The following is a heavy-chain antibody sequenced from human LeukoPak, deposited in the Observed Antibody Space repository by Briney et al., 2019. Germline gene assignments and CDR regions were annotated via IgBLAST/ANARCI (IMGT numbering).Heavy chain of an antibody. D-gene: IGHD3-22*01. CDR3: AKDNYYDSSGDFDY. Sequence: GGSLRLSCAASGFTFSSYAMSWVRQAPGKGLEWASAISGSGGSTYYADSVKGRFTISRDNSKNTLYLQMNSLRAEDTAVYYCAKDNYYDSSGDFDYWGQGTLVTVSS. CDR2: ISGSGGST. V-gene: IGHV3-23*01. CDR1: GFTFSSYA. J-gene: IGHJ4*02.